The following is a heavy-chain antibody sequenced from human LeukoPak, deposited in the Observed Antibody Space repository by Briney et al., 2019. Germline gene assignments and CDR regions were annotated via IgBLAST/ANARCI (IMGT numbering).Heavy chain of an antibody. CDR3: ARDYGYSLLFY. CDR1: GYTFTNFA. J-gene: IGHJ4*02. V-gene: IGHV1-3*01. Sequence: ASVTVSCKASGYTFTNFAIHWVRQAPGQRLEWVGWISAGSGNTKYSQKLQGRVTITRDTSASTAYMELYSLRSEDTAVYYCARDYGYSLLFYWGQGTLVTVSS. CDR2: ISAGSGNT. D-gene: IGHD5-18*01.